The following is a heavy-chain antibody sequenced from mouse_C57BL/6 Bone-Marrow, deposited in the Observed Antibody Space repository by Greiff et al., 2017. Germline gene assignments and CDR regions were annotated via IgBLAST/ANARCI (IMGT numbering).Heavy chain of an antibody. CDR2: IYPRDGST. V-gene: IGHV1-85*01. CDR1: GYTFTSYD. J-gene: IGHJ4*01. D-gene: IGHD2-3*01. CDR3: ARSYYDGYFSYAMDY. Sequence: QVQLQQSGPELVKPGASVKLSCKASGYTFTSYDINWVKQRPGQGLEWIGWIYPRDGSTKYNEKFKGKATLTVDTSSSTAYIELHSPTSEDSAVYFGARSYYDGYFSYAMDYWGQGTSGTVSS.